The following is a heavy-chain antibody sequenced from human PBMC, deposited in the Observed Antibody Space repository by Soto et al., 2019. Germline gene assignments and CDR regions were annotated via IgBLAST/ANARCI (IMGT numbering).Heavy chain of an antibody. D-gene: IGHD3-10*01. Sequence: ASMKVSCKASGGTFSSYAISWVRQAPGQGLEWMGGIIPIFGTANYAQKFQGRVTITADESTSTAYMELSSLRSEDTAVYYCAISPGESRGSPYYFDYRGQRPLVTVFS. CDR2: IIPIFGTA. CDR3: AISPGESRGSPYYFDY. CDR1: GGTFSSYA. J-gene: IGHJ4*02. V-gene: IGHV1-69*13.